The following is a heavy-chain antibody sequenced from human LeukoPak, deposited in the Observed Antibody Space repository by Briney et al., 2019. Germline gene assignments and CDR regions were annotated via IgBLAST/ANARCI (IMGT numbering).Heavy chain of an antibody. D-gene: IGHD2-15*01. Sequence: PGGSLRLSCAASGFTFSSYSRKWVRQAPGKGLEWVSHITSSSRTIYYADSVKGRFTISRDNAKNSLYLQMNSLRAEDTAVYYCARDSGRGGSCDYWGQGTLVTVSS. J-gene: IGHJ4*02. V-gene: IGHV3-48*01. CDR3: ARDSGRGGSCDY. CDR1: GFTFSSYS. CDR2: ITSSSRTI.